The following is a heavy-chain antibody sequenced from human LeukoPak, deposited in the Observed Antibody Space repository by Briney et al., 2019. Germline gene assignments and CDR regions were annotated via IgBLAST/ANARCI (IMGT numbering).Heavy chain of an antibody. J-gene: IGHJ4*02. V-gene: IGHV3-23*01. D-gene: IGHD3-10*01. CDR3: AKGESVRGDTPFDY. CDR1: GFTFSNYA. Sequence: PGGSLRLSCVPSGFTFSNYAMSWVRRTPGKGLEWVSVISARGVSTSYADPVRGRLTISRDNSKNTLYLQMNILRVEDTAVYYCAKGESVRGDTPFDYWGQGTRVTVSS. CDR2: ISARGVST.